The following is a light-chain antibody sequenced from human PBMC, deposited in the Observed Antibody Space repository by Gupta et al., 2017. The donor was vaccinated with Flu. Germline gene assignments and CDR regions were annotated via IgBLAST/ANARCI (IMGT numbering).Light chain of an antibody. Sequence: FILTQPHSVSGSPGQTVTVSCTRSSGSIAANYVQWYQQRPGRAPTTLLFAVNQRPSGVPHRFSGSTNSSSNSASTHTSGLEADDDADYYCQYSDSPNPSVFGGGTKLTVL. V-gene: IGLV6-57*03. J-gene: IGLJ3*02. CDR1: SGSIAANY. CDR2: AVN. CDR3: QYSDSPNPSV.